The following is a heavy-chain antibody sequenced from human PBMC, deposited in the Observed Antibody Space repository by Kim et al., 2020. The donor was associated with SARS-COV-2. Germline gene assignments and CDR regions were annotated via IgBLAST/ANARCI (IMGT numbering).Heavy chain of an antibody. D-gene: IGHD3-22*01. CDR2: IIPIFGTA. CDR3: ATYRSDSSGYYSTHYWYFDL. CDR1: GGTFSSYA. V-gene: IGHV1-69*13. Sequence: SVKVSCKASGGTFSSYAISWVRQAPGQGLEWMGGIIPIFGTANYAQKFQGRVTITADESTSTAYMELSSLRSEDTAVYYCATYRSDSSGYYSTHYWYFDLWGRGTLVTVSS. J-gene: IGHJ2*01.